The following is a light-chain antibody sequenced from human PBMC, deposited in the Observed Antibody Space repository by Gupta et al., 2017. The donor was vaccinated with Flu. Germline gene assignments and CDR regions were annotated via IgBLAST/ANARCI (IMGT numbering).Light chain of an antibody. CDR2: DNN. V-gene: IGLV3-21*02. CDR1: NIGSKS. CDR3: QVWDSSSDHPV. J-gene: IGLJ2*01. Sequence: SYVLTQPPSVSVAPGQTARLTWGGNNIGSKSVHWYQQKPGQAPVLVLYDNNDRPSGIPERFSGSNSGNTATLTISRVEAGGEADYYCQVWDSSSDHPVFGGGTKLTVL.